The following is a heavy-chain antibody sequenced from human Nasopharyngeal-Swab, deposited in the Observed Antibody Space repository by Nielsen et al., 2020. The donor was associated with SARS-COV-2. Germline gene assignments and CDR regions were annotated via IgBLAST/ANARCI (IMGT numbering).Heavy chain of an antibody. J-gene: IGHJ4*02. Sequence: ASVKVSCKASGGTFSSYAMNWVRQAPGQGLEWMGWINTNTGNPTYAQGFTGRFVFSLDTSVSTAYLQISSLKAEDTAVYYCARTGADSSGYYYLDYWGQGTLVTVSS. CDR2: INTNTGNP. D-gene: IGHD3-22*01. V-gene: IGHV7-4-1*02. CDR3: ARTGADSSGYYYLDY. CDR1: GGTFSSYA.